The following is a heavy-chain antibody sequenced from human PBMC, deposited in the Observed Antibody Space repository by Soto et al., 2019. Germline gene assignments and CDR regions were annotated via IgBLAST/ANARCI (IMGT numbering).Heavy chain of an antibody. CDR1: GGTFSSYA. Sequence: EASVKVSCKASGGTFSSYAISWVRQAPGQGLEWMGGIIPIFGTANYAQKFQGRVTITADKSTSTAYMELSSLRSEDTAVYYCARGIAARRVYYYGMDVWGQGTTVTVSS. CDR2: IIPIFGTA. V-gene: IGHV1-69*06. D-gene: IGHD6-6*01. CDR3: ARGIAARRVYYYGMDV. J-gene: IGHJ6*02.